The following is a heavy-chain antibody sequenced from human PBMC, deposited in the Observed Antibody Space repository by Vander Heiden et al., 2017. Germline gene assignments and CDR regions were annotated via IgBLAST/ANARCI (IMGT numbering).Heavy chain of an antibody. Sequence: EVQLVESGGGLVQPGRSLRLSCAASGFTFDDYAMHWVRQAPGKGLEWVSGISWNSGSIGYADSVKGRVTISRDNAKNSLYLQMNSLRAEDTALYHCAKDQLPRTLKRSNAFDIWGQGTMVTVSS. J-gene: IGHJ3*02. CDR2: ISWNSGSI. D-gene: IGHD1-1*01. V-gene: IGHV3-9*01. CDR1: GFTFDDYA. CDR3: AKDQLPRTLKRSNAFDI.